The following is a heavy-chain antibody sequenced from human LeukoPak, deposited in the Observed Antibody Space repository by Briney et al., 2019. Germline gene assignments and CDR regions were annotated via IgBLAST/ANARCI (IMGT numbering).Heavy chain of an antibody. V-gene: IGHV3-48*03. CDR1: GFTFSSYE. J-gene: IGHJ5*02. CDR2: ISSSGSTI. D-gene: IGHD3-10*01. CDR3: ARESLGLCFGSVP. Sequence: GGSLRLSCAASGFTFSSYEMNWVRQAPGKGLEWISYISSSGSTIYYADSVKGRFTISRDNAKNSLYLQMNSLSAEDTAVYFCARESLGLCFGSVPGGQGTLVTVSS.